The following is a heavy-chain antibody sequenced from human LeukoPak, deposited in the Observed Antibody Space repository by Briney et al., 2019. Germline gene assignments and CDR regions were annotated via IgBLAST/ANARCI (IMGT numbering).Heavy chain of an antibody. CDR1: GYTFTSYG. Sequence: WASVKVSCKASGYTFTSYGISWVRQAPGQGLEWMGWINTNTGNPTYAQGFTGRFVFSLDTSVSTAYLQISSLKAEDTAVYYCARDNPHIGLLWFGEYEYNWFDPWGQGTLVTVSS. CDR3: ARDNPHIGLLWFGEYEYNWFDP. CDR2: INTNTGNP. V-gene: IGHV7-4-1*02. J-gene: IGHJ5*02. D-gene: IGHD3-10*01.